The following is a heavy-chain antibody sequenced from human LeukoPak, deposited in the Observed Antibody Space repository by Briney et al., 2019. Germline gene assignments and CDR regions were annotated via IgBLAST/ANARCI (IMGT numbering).Heavy chain of an antibody. CDR2: ISAYNGNT. CDR1: GYTFSNHG. Sequence: ASVKVSCKASGYTFSNHGVTWVRQARGQGLEWMGWISAYNGNTNYAKKFQGRVTMTKDTSTSTAYMELRSLRSDDTAIYYCATSRAEYYDFWSGHLSDWGQGTLVTVSS. V-gene: IGHV1-18*01. J-gene: IGHJ4*02. D-gene: IGHD3-3*01. CDR3: ATSRAEYYDFWSGHLSD.